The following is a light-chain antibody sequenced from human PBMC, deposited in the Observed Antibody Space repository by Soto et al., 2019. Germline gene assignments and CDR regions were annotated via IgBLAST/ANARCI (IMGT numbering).Light chain of an antibody. CDR1: QVISNY. CDR2: AVS. J-gene: IGKJ5*01. CDR3: QKYNSAPLT. Sequence: DVQMTQSTSSLSVSVGDRVTITCRASQVISNYLAWYQQKPGKPPQLLIYAVSTLQSGVPSRFSGSASGTEFTLTISSLQPEDVATYYCQKYNSAPLTFGQGTRLE. V-gene: IGKV1-27*01.